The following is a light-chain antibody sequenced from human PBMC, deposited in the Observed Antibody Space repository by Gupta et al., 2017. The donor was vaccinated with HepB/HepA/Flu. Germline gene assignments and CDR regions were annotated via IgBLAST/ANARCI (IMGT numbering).Light chain of an antibody. CDR2: DVS. Sequence: QSALTQPASVSGSPGQSITISCTGTSSDVGGYNYVSWYQQHPGKAPKLMIYDVSNRPSGVSNRFSGSKSGNTASQTISGLQAENESDYNGSSYTSSSTLAFGTGTKVTVL. CDR1: SSDVGGYNY. V-gene: IGLV2-14*01. CDR3: SSYTSSSTLA. J-gene: IGLJ1*01.